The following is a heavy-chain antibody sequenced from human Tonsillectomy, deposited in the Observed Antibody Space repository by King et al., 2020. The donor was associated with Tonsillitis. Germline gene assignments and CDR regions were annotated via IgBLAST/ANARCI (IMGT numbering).Heavy chain of an antibody. J-gene: IGHJ2*01. Sequence: EVQLVESGGGLVKPGGSLRLSCAASGFTFSSYSMNWVRQAPGKGLEWVSSISSSSSYIYYADSVKGRFTISRDNAKNSLYLQMNSLRAEDTAVYYCARHRDRSTEYFDPWGRGTLVTASS. CDR3: ARHRDRSTEYFDP. CDR1: GFTFSSYS. V-gene: IGHV3-21*01. CDR2: ISSSSSYI. D-gene: IGHD2-2*01.